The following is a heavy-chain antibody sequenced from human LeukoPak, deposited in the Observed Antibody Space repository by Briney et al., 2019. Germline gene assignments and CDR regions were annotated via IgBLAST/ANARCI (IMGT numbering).Heavy chain of an antibody. D-gene: IGHD6-19*01. CDR2: IYYSGST. Sequence: SETLSLTCAVYGGSFSGYYWSWIRQPPGKGLEWIGYIYYSGSTNYNPSLKSRVTISVDTSKNQFSLKLSSVTAADTAVYYCARVSSGWSFDYWGQGTLVTVSS. J-gene: IGHJ4*02. CDR3: ARVSSGWSFDY. V-gene: IGHV4-59*01. CDR1: GGSFSGYY.